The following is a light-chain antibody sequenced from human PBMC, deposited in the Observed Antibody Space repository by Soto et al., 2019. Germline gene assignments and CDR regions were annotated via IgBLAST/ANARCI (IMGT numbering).Light chain of an antibody. Sequence: EIVLTQSPCTLSLSPGERATLSCRASPSVSSSYLAWYQQKPGQAPRLLIYGASSRATGIPDRFSGSGSGTDFTLTISRLEPEDFAVYYCQQYGSSPMYTFGQGTKLEIK. CDR3: QQYGSSPMYT. V-gene: IGKV3-20*01. CDR1: PSVSSSY. J-gene: IGKJ2*01. CDR2: GAS.